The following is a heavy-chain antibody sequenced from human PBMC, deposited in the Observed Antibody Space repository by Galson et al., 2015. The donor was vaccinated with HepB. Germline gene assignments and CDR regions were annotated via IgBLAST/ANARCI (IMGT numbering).Heavy chain of an antibody. CDR1: GFTFSSYA. Sequence: SGAEVKKPGESLRLSCAASGFTFSSYAMSWVRQAPGKGLEWVSAISGSGGSTYYADSVKGRFTISRDNSKNTLYLQMNSLRAEDTAVYYCANGILPGTFDYWGQGTLVTVSS. CDR2: ISGSGGST. D-gene: IGHD3-10*01. J-gene: IGHJ4*02. V-gene: IGHV3-23*01. CDR3: ANGILPGTFDY.